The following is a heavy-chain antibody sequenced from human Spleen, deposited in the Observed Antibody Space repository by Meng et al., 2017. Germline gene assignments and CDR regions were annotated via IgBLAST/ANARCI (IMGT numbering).Heavy chain of an antibody. CDR3: ARLYCSSTSCYLVDNWFDP. CDR1: GGSISSYY. J-gene: IGHJ5*02. V-gene: IGHV4-59*01. Sequence: GSLRLSCTVSGGSISSYYWSWIRQPPGKGLEWIGYIYYSGSTNYNPSLKSRVTISVDTSKNQFPLKLSSVTAADTAVYYCARLYCSSTSCYLVDNWFDPWGQGTLVTVSS. CDR2: IYYSGST. D-gene: IGHD2-2*01.